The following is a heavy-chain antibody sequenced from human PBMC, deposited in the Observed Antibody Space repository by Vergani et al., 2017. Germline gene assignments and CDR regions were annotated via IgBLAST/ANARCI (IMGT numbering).Heavy chain of an antibody. D-gene: IGHD3-3*01. J-gene: IGHJ4*02. CDR3: ARTYYDFGSGYDGPNYFDY. Sequence: QVQLQESGPGLVKPSETLSLTCTVSGGSISSYYWSWIRQHPGKGLEWIGYIYYSGSTYYNPSLKSRVTISVDTSKNQFSLKLSSVTAADTAVYYCARTYYDFGSGYDGPNYFDYWGQGTLVTVSS. CDR1: GGSISSYY. V-gene: IGHV4-59*06. CDR2: IYYSGST.